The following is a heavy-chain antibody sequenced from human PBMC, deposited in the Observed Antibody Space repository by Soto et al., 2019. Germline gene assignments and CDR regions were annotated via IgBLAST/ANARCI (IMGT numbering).Heavy chain of an antibody. D-gene: IGHD1-26*01. V-gene: IGHV3-30*18. CDR2: ISYDGGNE. CDR1: GFTFSSYG. J-gene: IGHJ4*02. Sequence: GGSLRLSCAGSGFTFSSYGIHWVRQAPGKGLEWVALISYDGGNEEYTESVKDRFTISRDDSHNVAYLQMSSLRTEDTAMYYCAKDRYSGTYPTDFDYWGQGSLVTVSS. CDR3: AKDRYSGTYPTDFDY.